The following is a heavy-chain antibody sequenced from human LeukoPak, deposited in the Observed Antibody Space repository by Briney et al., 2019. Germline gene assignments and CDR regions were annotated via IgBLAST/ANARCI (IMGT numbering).Heavy chain of an antibody. J-gene: IGHJ5*02. V-gene: IGHV3-23*01. CDR3: VKDPFYDSSAYPT. CDR2: ISGSGGST. CDR1: GFTFSSYA. Sequence: GGSLRLSCAASGFTFSSYAMSWVRQAPGKGLEWVSAISGSGGSTYYADSVKGRFTISRDNSENTLYLQLNSLRVDDTAVYYCVKDPFYDSSAYPTWGQGTLVTVSS. D-gene: IGHD3-22*01.